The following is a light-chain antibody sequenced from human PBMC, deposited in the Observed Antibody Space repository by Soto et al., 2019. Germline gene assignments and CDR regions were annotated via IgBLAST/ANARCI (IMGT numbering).Light chain of an antibody. J-gene: IGKJ1*01. Sequence: EIVLTQSPGTLSLSPGERATLSCRASQSVSRSNLAWYQQKPGQAPRLLIYGASSRATGIPDRFSGSGSGTDFTLTISRLEPEDSAVYYFHQYGVISTFGQGTKVEVK. CDR1: QSVSRSN. CDR3: HQYGVIST. V-gene: IGKV3-20*01. CDR2: GAS.